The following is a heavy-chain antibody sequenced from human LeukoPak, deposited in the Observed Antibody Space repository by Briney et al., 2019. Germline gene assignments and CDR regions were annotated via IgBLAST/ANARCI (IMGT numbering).Heavy chain of an antibody. CDR1: GYTFTSYA. CDR2: INAGNGNT. V-gene: IGHV1-3*01. Sequence: GASVKVSCKASGYTFTSYAMHWVRQAPGQRLEWMGWINAGNGNTKYSQKFQGRVTITRDTSASTAYMGLSSLRSEDTAVYYCATGVSGWPIDYWGQGTLVTVSS. CDR3: ATGVSGWPIDY. D-gene: IGHD6-19*01. J-gene: IGHJ4*02.